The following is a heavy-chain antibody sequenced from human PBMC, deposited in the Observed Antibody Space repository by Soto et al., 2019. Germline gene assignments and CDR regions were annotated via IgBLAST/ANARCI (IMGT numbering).Heavy chain of an antibody. CDR2: INHSGST. J-gene: IGHJ4*01. D-gene: IGHD1-7*01. V-gene: IGHV4-34*01. CDR1: GGSFSGYY. CDR3: ARGGWNYIPIDF. Sequence: SETLSLTCAVYGGSFSGYYWSWIRQPPGKGLEWIGEINHSGSTNYNPSPKSRVTISVDTSKNQFSLKLSSVTAADTAVYYCARGGWNYIPIDFCAQGILVTVSS.